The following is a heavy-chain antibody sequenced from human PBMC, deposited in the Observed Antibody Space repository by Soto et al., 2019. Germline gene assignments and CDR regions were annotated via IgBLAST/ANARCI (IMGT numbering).Heavy chain of an antibody. D-gene: IGHD3-9*01. CDR3: ARVPSPFDYYYAMDV. V-gene: IGHV4-30-4*01. J-gene: IGHJ6*02. CDR1: GDSISSGNKY. Sequence: SETLSLTCIVSGDSISSGNKYWSWIRQPPGKGLEWLGYIFSSGTTYHNPSLTSRLSMSLDTSQNQFSLKLNSVTDADTAVYFCARVPSPFDYYYAMDVWGQGTSVTVSS. CDR2: IFSSGTT.